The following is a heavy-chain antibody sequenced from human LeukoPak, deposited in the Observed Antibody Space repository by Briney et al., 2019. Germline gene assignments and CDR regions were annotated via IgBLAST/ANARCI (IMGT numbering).Heavy chain of an antibody. CDR1: GFTFSSYW. CDR2: INTDGSST. Sequence: GGSLRLSCAASGFTFSSYWMHWVRQAPGKGLVWVSRINTDGSSTSYADSVKGRFTISRDNAKNTLYLQMNSLRAEDTAVYYCARDRRYDFWSGYPYYYYYYMDVWGKGTTVTVSS. D-gene: IGHD3-3*01. J-gene: IGHJ6*03. CDR3: ARDRRYDFWSGYPYYYYYYMDV. V-gene: IGHV3-74*01.